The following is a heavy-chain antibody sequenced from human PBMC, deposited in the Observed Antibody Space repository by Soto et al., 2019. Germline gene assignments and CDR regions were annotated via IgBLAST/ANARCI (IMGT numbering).Heavy chain of an antibody. CDR1: GFTFSSYG. Sequence: GGSLRLSCAASGFTFSSYGMHWVRQAPGKGLEWVAVISYDGSNKYYADSVKGRFTISRDNSKNTLYLQMNSLRAEDTAVYYCAKDRYSSTFMRYYYYGMDVWGQGNTVTVSS. CDR3: AKDRYSSTFMRYYYYGMDV. CDR2: ISYDGSNK. D-gene: IGHD6-13*01. J-gene: IGHJ6*02. V-gene: IGHV3-30*18.